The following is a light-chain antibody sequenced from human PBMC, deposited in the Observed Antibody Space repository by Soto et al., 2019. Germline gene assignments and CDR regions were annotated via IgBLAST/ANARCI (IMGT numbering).Light chain of an antibody. V-gene: IGKV3-20*01. CDR3: QEYGSTPKT. Sequence: EIVLTQSPGTLSLSPGERATLSCRASQSVRSSYLAWFQQKPGQAPRLLTYGASSRATGIPDRFSGSESGTDFSLTISRLEPEDFAVYYCQEYGSTPKTFGQGTKLEIK. CDR1: QSVRSSY. J-gene: IGKJ2*01. CDR2: GAS.